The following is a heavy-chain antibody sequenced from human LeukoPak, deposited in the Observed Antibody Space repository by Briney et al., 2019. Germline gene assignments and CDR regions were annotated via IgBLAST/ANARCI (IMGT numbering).Heavy chain of an antibody. CDR2: IYYSGST. D-gene: IGHD5-24*01. Sequence: SETLSLTCAVYGGSLSGYYWSWIRQPPGKGLEWIGYIYYSGSTNYNPSLKSRVTISVDTSKNQFSLKLSSVTAADTAVYYCARAQGTHSFTIDAFDIWGQGTMVTVSS. V-gene: IGHV4-59*01. J-gene: IGHJ3*02. CDR3: ARAQGTHSFTIDAFDI. CDR1: GGSLSGYY.